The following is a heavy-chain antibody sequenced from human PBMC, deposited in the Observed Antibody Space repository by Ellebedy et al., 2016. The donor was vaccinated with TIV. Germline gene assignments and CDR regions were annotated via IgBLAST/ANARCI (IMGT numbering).Heavy chain of an antibody. CDR1: GFTFSSYG. CDR2: ISGSGGST. D-gene: IGHD3-10*01. V-gene: IGHV3-23*01. J-gene: IGHJ5*02. Sequence: PGGSLRLSCAASGFTFSSYGMHWVRQAPGKGLEWVSAISGSGGSTYYADSVKGRFTISRDNSKNTLYLQMNSLRAEDTAVYYCAKGSRITMVRGVSGRGNWFDPWGQGTLVTVSS. CDR3: AKGSRITMVRGVSGRGNWFDP.